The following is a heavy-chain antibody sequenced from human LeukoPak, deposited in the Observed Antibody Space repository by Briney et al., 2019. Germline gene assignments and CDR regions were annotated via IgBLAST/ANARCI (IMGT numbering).Heavy chain of an antibody. CDR1: GGSISSYY. J-gene: IGHJ5*02. V-gene: IGHV4-59*01. Sequence: PSETLSLTCTVSGGSISSYYWSWIRQPPGKGLEWIGYIYYSGSTNYNPSLKSRVTISVDTSKNQFSLKLSSVTAADTAVYYCARGRRYSSFNWFDPWGQGTLVTVSS. CDR2: IYYSGST. CDR3: ARGRRYSSFNWFDP. D-gene: IGHD6-13*01.